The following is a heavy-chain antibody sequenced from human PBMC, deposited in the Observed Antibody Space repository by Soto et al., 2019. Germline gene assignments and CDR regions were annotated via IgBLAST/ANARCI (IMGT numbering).Heavy chain of an antibody. D-gene: IGHD2-2*01. CDR2: IIPIFGTA. J-gene: IGHJ6*02. V-gene: IGHV1-69*06. CDR3: ARGVVTAAITGMDV. CDR1: GGTFSSYA. Sequence: SVKVSCKASGGTFSSYAISWVRQAPGQGLEWMGGIIPIFGTANYAQKFQGRVTITADKSTSTAYMELSSLRSEDTAVYYCARGVVTAAITGMDVWGQGTTVTVSS.